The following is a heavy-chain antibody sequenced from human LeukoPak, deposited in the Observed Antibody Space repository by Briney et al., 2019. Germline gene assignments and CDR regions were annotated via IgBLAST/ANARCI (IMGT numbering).Heavy chain of an antibody. Sequence: SETLSLTCTVSGGSISTYYWNWIRQPPGKGLEWIGYIYHSGSTNYNPSLQSRVTISVDTSKNQFSLNLSSVTAADTAVYYCARGGAARLHFQNWGQGTLVTVSS. CDR1: GGSISTYY. V-gene: IGHV4-59*01. CDR3: ARGGAARLHFQN. J-gene: IGHJ1*01. CDR2: IYHSGST. D-gene: IGHD6-6*01.